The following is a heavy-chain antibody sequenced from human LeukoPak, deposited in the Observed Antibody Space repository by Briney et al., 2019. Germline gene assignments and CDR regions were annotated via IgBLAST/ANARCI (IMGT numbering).Heavy chain of an antibody. J-gene: IGHJ4*02. CDR1: GFTFSSYG. Sequence: GGSLRLSFAVSGFTFSSYGTGWVRQAPGKGLGWVAVIWYDGSNKYYADSVKGRFTISRDNSKNTLYLQMNSLRAQDTAVYDCARDGDSSGWYADYWGQGTLVTVSS. D-gene: IGHD6-19*01. V-gene: IGHV3-33*01. CDR2: IWYDGSNK. CDR3: ARDGDSSGWYADY.